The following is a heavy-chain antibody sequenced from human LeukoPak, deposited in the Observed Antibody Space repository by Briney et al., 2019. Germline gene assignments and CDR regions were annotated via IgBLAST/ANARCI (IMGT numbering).Heavy chain of an antibody. D-gene: IGHD3-16*01. V-gene: IGHV3-11*01. CDR1: GFTFTDYY. J-gene: IGHJ4*01. CDR2: ISPSCTVI. Sequence: GGSLRLSCSASGFTFTDYYMSWIRQAPGKGLGWVSYISPSCTVIYYGDSVKGRLTISRDNAKKSLYLQMNSLRAEDTAVYYCARDYDCWGQGTLVTVSS. CDR3: ARDYDC.